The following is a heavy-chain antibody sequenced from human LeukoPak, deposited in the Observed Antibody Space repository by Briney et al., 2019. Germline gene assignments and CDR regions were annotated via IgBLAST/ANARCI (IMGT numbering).Heavy chain of an antibody. CDR2: ISTSSSYT. CDR1: GFTFSNYY. D-gene: IGHD6-19*01. Sequence: GGSLRLSCAASGFTFSNYYMSWIRQAPGKGLEWVSYISTSSSYTNYADSVKGRFTISRDNAKNSLYLQMNSLRAEDTAVYYCARKGYYSAWGMDVWGQGTTVTVSS. V-gene: IGHV3-11*06. CDR3: ARKGYYSAWGMDV. J-gene: IGHJ6*02.